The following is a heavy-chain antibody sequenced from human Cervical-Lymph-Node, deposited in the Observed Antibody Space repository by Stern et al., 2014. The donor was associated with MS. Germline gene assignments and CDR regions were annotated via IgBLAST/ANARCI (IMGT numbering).Heavy chain of an antibody. V-gene: IGHV4-39*01. CDR2: IYSSGST. D-gene: IGHD6-13*01. CDR1: GGSISSSSYY. Sequence: QLQLQESGPGLVKPSETLSLTCTVSGGSISSSSYYWGWIRQPPGKGLEWIGSIYSSGSTSYNPSLKSPVTISVDTSQNQFSLKRSSVPAADTAVYYCARRRAAAGAVLFDYWGQGTLVTVSS. J-gene: IGHJ4*02. CDR3: ARRRAAAGAVLFDY.